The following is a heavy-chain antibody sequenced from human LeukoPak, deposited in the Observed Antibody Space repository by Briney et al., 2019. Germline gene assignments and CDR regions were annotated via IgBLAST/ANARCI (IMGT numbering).Heavy chain of an antibody. V-gene: IGHV3-72*01. CDR1: GFTFSDHY. Sequence: LGGSLRLSCAASGFTFSDHYMDWVRQAPGKGLEWVGRTRNKANSYTTEYAASVKGRFTISRDDSKNSLYLQTNSLKTEDTAVYYCARVGIAAAGSLDYWGQGTLVTVSS. CDR2: TRNKANSYTT. J-gene: IGHJ4*02. D-gene: IGHD6-13*01. CDR3: ARVGIAAAGSLDY.